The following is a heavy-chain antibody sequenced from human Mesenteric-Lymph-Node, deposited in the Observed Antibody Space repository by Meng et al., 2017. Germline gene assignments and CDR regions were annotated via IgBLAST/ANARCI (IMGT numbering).Heavy chain of an antibody. CDR1: GFTFSNYA. V-gene: IGHV3-23*01. D-gene: IGHD3-16*02. CDR3: ARPRGYEYLSGNYRYSGFDI. CDR2: ISASGGTT. Sequence: GGSLRLSCAASGFTFSNYAMSWVRQAPGKGLAWVSTISASGGTTYYADSVKGRFTISRDNSMATLYLQLNSLRPDDTAEYYCARPRGYEYLSGNYRYSGFDIWGQGTMVTVSS. J-gene: IGHJ3*02.